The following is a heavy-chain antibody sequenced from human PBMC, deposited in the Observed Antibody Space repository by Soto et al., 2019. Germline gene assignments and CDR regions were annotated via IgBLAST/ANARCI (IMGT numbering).Heavy chain of an antibody. J-gene: IGHJ4*02. V-gene: IGHV5-51*01. D-gene: IGHD2-2*01. CDR1: GYSFTSYW. CDR2: IYPGDSDT. CDR3: ARLQGDIVVVPTTNYFDY. Sequence: PGESLKISCKGSGYSFTSYWIGWVRQMPGKGLEWMGIIYPGDSDTRYSPSFQGQVTISADKSISTAYLQWSSLKASDTAMYYCARLQGDIVVVPTTNYFDYWGQGTLVTVSS.